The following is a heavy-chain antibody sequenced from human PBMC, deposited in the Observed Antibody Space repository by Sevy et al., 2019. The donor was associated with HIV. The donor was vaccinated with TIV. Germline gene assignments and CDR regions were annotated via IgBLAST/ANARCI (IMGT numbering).Heavy chain of an antibody. CDR3: AREGCTRPHDY. D-gene: IGHD2-8*01. V-gene: IGHV3-23*01. CDR1: GFAFYDYS. Sequence: GGSLRLSCAASGFAFYDYSMSWIRQAPGKGLEWVAPLSFGCGKINYADSVKGRFTISRVNSKNSFYLQMDNLRVEDTALYYCAREGCTRPHDYWGQGTRVTVSS. J-gene: IGHJ4*02. CDR2: LSFGCGKI.